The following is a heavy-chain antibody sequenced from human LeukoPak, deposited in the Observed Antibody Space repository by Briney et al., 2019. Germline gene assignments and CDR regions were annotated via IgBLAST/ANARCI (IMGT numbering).Heavy chain of an antibody. CDR3: AKDEDGYTQGLFDY. V-gene: IGHV3-74*03. Sequence: PGGSLRLSCAASGFIFSNYWMHWVRQAPGKGLVWVSRVNNDGSSTTYADSVKGRFTISRDNSKNTLYLQMNSLRAEDTAVYYCAKDEDGYTQGLFDYWGQGTLVTVSS. D-gene: IGHD5-24*01. J-gene: IGHJ4*02. CDR1: GFIFSNYW. CDR2: VNNDGSST.